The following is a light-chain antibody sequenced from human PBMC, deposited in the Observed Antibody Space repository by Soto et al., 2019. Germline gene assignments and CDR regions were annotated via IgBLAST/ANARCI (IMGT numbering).Light chain of an antibody. CDR3: TSYTSSSTYV. CDR1: SSDVGAYNY. CDR2: DVS. J-gene: IGLJ1*01. Sequence: QSVLTQPASVSGSPGQSIAISCTGTSSDVGAYNYVSWYQQHPGKAPKLMIYDVSHRLSGASDRFSGSKSGNTASLTISGLQPEDEADYYCTSYTSSSTYVFGTGTKLTVL. V-gene: IGLV2-14*01.